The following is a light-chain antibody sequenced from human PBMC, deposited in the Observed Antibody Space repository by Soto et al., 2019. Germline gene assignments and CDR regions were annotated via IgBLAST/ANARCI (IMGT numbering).Light chain of an antibody. CDR2: AAS. CDR3: LQDYNYPFT. V-gene: IGKV1-6*01. J-gene: IGKJ3*01. CDR1: QGIRND. Sequence: IEMSKPPPSLSASIGERVTITCRASQGIRNDLGWYQQKPGKAPKLLIYAASSLQSGVPSRFSGSGSGTDFTLTISSLQPEDFATYYCLQDYNYPFTFGPGTKVDIK.